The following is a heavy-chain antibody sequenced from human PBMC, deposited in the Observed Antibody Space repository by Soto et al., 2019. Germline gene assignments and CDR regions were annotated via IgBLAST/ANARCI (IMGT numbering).Heavy chain of an antibody. D-gene: IGHD5-18*01. Sequence: QVQLVQSGAEVKKPGASVKVSCKASGYTFTSYAISWVRQAPGQGLEWMGWISAYNGNTNYAQKLQGRVTMTRDTSASTDYMELRSLRSDDTAVYYCARHGGYSYEDYFDYWGQGTLVTVSS. CDR3: ARHGGYSYEDYFDY. V-gene: IGHV1-18*01. CDR2: ISAYNGNT. J-gene: IGHJ4*02. CDR1: GYTFTSYA.